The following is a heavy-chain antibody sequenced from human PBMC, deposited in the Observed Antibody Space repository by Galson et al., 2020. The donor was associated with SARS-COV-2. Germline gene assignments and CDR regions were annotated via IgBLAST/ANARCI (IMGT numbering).Heavy chain of an antibody. Sequence: ASETLPLTCTVSGGSISSYYWSWIRQPPGKGLEWIGYIYYSGSTNYNPSLKSRVTISVDTSKNQFSLKLSSVTAAETAVYYCARLDYGDYWGWFDPWGQGTLVTVSS. D-gene: IGHD4-17*01. CDR2: IYYSGST. V-gene: IGHV4-59*08. J-gene: IGHJ5*02. CDR1: GGSISSYY. CDR3: ARLDYGDYWGWFDP.